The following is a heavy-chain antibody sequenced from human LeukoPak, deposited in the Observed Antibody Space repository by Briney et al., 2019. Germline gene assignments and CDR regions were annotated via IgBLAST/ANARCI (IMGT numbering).Heavy chain of an antibody. Sequence: SETLSLTCVVYGGSFSGYYWNWIRQSPGKGLEWIGEINHSGSTNYNPSLKSRVTISVDTSKNQFSLKLSSVTAADTAVYYCARGRHIYSYGFSVSVIRGRGYYFVYWGQGTLVTVSS. CDR2: INHSGST. J-gene: IGHJ4*02. D-gene: IGHD5-18*01. CDR1: GGSFSGYY. CDR3: ARGRHIYSYGFSVSVIRGRGYYFVY. V-gene: IGHV4-34*01.